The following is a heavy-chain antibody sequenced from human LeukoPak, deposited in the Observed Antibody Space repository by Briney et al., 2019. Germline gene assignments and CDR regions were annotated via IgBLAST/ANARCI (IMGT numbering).Heavy chain of an antibody. Sequence: GGSLRLSCAASGFTFSSYWMSWVRQAPGKGLEWVANIKQDGSEKYYVDSVKGRFTISRDNSKNTLYLEMNSLRAEDTAVYYCARDVYSSGWYFDYWGQGTLVTVSS. CDR2: IKQDGSEK. J-gene: IGHJ4*02. D-gene: IGHD6-19*01. V-gene: IGHV3-7*01. CDR3: ARDVYSSGWYFDY. CDR1: GFTFSSYW.